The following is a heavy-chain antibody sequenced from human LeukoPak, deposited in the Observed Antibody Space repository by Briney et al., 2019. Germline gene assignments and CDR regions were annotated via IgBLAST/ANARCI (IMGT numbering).Heavy chain of an antibody. CDR3: ARYLDYGGNSDFDY. Sequence: ASVKVSCKASGYTFTSYGISWVRQAPGQGLEWMGWISAYNGNTDYAQKLQGRVTMTTDTSTSTAYMELRSLRSDDTAVYYCARYLDYGGNSDFDYWGQGTLVTVSS. CDR1: GYTFTSYG. J-gene: IGHJ4*02. CDR2: ISAYNGNT. V-gene: IGHV1-18*01. D-gene: IGHD4-23*01.